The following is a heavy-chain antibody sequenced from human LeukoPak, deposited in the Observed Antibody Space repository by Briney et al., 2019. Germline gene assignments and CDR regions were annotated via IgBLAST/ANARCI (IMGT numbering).Heavy chain of an antibody. CDR2: ISGSCGST. CDR3: AKSGHYYDSSGYPLAYMDV. CDR1: GFTFSSYA. Sequence: GGSLRLSCAASGFTFSSYAMSWVGQAPGKGREGVSAISGSCGSTYYADSVKGRFTISRDNSKNTLYLQMNSLRAEATAVYYCAKSGHYYDSSGYPLAYMDVWGKGTTVTVSS. J-gene: IGHJ6*03. D-gene: IGHD3-22*01. V-gene: IGHV3-23*01.